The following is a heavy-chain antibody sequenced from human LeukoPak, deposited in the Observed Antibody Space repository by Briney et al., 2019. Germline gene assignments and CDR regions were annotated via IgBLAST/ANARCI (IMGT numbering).Heavy chain of an antibody. CDR2: INHSGST. J-gene: IGHJ4*02. CDR3: ARGSRELYYFDY. Sequence: SETLSLTCAVYGGSFSGYYWSWIRQPPGKGLEWIGEINHSGSTNYNPSLKSRVTISVDTSKNQFSLKLSSVTAADTAVYYCARGSRELYYFDYWGQGTLVTVSS. V-gene: IGHV4-34*01. CDR1: GGSFSGYY. D-gene: IGHD1-7*01.